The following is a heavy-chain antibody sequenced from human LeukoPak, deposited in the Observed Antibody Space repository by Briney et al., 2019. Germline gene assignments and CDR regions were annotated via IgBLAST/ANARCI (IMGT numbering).Heavy chain of an antibody. D-gene: IGHD6-13*01. V-gene: IGHV4-4*07. CDR1: GGSISNYY. Sequence: SETLSLTCTVSGGSISNYYWSWIRQPPGKGLEWIGRIYSSGSTNYNPSLKSRVTMSVDTSKNQFSLKLTSVTAADTAIYYCARDSSSWRSFDCWGQGMLVTVSS. J-gene: IGHJ4*02. CDR3: ARDSSSWRSFDC. CDR2: IYSSGST.